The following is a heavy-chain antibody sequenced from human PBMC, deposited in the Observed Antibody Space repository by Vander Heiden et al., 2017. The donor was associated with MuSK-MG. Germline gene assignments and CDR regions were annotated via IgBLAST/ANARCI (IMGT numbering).Heavy chain of an antibody. CDR2: IYYSGST. D-gene: IGHD2-2*01. CDR3: ATSRDPIYWYFDL. J-gene: IGHJ2*01. V-gene: IGHV4-59*01. Sequence: QVQLQESGPGLVKPSETLSLTCTAPGGPISSYYWSWSRQPPGKGVEWIEYIYYSGSTNDNPSLKSRVTISADTSKNQFSLKLSSVTAADTAVYYCATSRDPIYWYFDLWGRGTLVTVSS. CDR1: GGPISSYY.